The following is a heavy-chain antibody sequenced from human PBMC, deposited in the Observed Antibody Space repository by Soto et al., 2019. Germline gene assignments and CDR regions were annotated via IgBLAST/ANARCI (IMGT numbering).Heavy chain of an antibody. CDR3: ARHQAGTVFGLPTHFYSMDV. Sequence: QVQLQESGPGLVKPSETLSLTCTVSGDSISGYYWRWLRQAPGKGLEWIGYAYYTGRTDYNPSLKRRVTMSVDTSKNTFPLELNSVTAAGTAVYYCARHQAGTVFGLPTHFYSMDVWGEGTTVTVS. D-gene: IGHD3-3*01. CDR1: GDSISGYY. V-gene: IGHV4-59*01. CDR2: AYYTGRT. J-gene: IGHJ6*03.